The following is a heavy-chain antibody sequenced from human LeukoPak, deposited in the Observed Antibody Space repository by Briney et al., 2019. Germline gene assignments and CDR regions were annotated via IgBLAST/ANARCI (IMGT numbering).Heavy chain of an antibody. V-gene: IGHV3-30-3*01. CDR2: ISYDGSNK. D-gene: IGHD4-17*01. J-gene: IGHJ4*02. CDR1: GFTFSSYA. Sequence: GGSLRLSCAASGFTFSSYAMHWVRQAPGKGLEWVAVISYDGSNKYYADSVKGRFTISRDNSKNTLYLQMNSLRAEDTAVYYCAGGDPAGYWGQGTLVTVSS. CDR3: AGGDPAGY.